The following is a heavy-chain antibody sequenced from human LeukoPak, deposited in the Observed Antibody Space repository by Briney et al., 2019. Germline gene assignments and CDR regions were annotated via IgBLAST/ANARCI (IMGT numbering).Heavy chain of an antibody. D-gene: IGHD6-13*01. V-gene: IGHV3-23*01. CDR1: GFTFSSYA. CDR3: ATSRGSWPDYFDY. Sequence: GGSLRLSCAASGFTFSSYAMSWVRQAPGKGLEWVSAISGSGGSTYYADSVKGRFTISRDNSKNTLYLQMNSLRAEDTAIYYCATSRGSWPDYFDYWGQGTLVTVSS. J-gene: IGHJ4*02. CDR2: ISGSGGST.